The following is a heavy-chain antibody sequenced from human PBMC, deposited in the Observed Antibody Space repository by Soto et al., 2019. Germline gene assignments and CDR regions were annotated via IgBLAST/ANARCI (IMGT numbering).Heavy chain of an antibody. Sequence: SETLSLTCAVYGGSFSGYYWSWIRQPPGKGLEWIGEINHSGSTNYNPSLKSRVTISVDTSKNQFSLKLSSVTAADTAVYYCARGLYYDYVWGSYRHANWFDPWGQGTLVTVSS. CDR3: ARGLYYDYVWGSYRHANWFDP. CDR1: GGSFSGYY. CDR2: INHSGST. D-gene: IGHD3-16*02. J-gene: IGHJ5*02. V-gene: IGHV4-34*01.